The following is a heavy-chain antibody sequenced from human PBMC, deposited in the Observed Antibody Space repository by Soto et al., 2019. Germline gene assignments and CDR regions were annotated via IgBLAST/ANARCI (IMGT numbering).Heavy chain of an antibody. CDR1: GFTFSNYA. Sequence: QVQLVESGGGVVQPGRSLKLPCAASGFTFSNYAIHWVRQAPGKGLEWVAVIASDGKDKRYADSVKGRFTISRDNSKTTVYLQMNSLRGEDPAVDYCATDGAISAAEYFCDYWGQGSLVTVSS. V-gene: IGHV3-30*03. CDR2: IASDGKDK. D-gene: IGHD6-13*01. CDR3: ATDGAISAAEYFCDY. J-gene: IGHJ4*02.